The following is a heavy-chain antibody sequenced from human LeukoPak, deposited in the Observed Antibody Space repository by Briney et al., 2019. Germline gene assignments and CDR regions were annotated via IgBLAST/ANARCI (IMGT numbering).Heavy chain of an antibody. CDR3: ARDRGAYYYGSGKTLDY. CDR2: ISAYNGNT. J-gene: IGHJ4*02. CDR1: GYTFTSYG. V-gene: IGHV1-18*01. Sequence: EASVKVSCKASGYTFTSYGISWVRQAPGQGLEWMGWISAYNGNTNYAQKLQGRVTMTTDTSTSTAHMELRSLRSDDTAVYYCARDRGAYYYGSGKTLDYWGQGTLVTVSS. D-gene: IGHD3-10*01.